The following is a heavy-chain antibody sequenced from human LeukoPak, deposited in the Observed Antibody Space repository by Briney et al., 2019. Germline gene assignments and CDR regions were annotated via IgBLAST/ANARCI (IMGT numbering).Heavy chain of an antibody. CDR3: AREVGSGYPI. CDR1: GGSFSGYY. Sequence: SETLSLTCAVYGGSFSGYYWSWIRQPPGKGLEWIGEINHSGSTNYNPSLKSRVTISVDTSKNQISLKLSSVTAADTAVYYCAREVGSGYPIWGQGTLVTVSS. J-gene: IGHJ4*02. V-gene: IGHV4-34*01. CDR2: INHSGST. D-gene: IGHD3-22*01.